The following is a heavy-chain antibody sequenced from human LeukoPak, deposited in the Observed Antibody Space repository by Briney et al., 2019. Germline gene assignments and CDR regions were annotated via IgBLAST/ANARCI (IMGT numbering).Heavy chain of an antibody. CDR2: IDQSGST. J-gene: IGHJ5*02. CDR1: GGSFSGYY. Sequence: SETLSLTCAVSGGSFSGYYWSWIRQPPGKGLQWIGEIDQSGSTNHNPSLKSRVTISIDTSKNQFSLSLRSVTAADTAMYYCARRSLPATVRFDPWGQGTLVTVSS. CDR3: ARRSLPATVRFDP. D-gene: IGHD2-15*01. V-gene: IGHV4-34*01.